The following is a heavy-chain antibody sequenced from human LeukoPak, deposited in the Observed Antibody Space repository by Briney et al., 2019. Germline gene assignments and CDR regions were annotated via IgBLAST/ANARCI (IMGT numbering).Heavy chain of an antibody. J-gene: IGHJ4*02. CDR2: IYYSGST. V-gene: IGHV4-61*01. CDR3: ARGRGSGWYEPPDY. D-gene: IGHD6-19*01. CDR1: GGSVSSGSYY. Sequence: PSETLSLTCTVSGGSVSSGSYYWSWIRQPPGKGLEWIGYIYYSGSTNYNPSLKSRVTISVDTSKNQFSLKLSSVTAADTAVYYCARGRGSGWYEPPDYWGQGTLVTVSS.